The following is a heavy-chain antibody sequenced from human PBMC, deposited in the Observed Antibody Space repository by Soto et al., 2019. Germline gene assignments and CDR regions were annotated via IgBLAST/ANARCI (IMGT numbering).Heavy chain of an antibody. Sequence: QLQLQESGPGLVKPSETLSLTCTVSGGSISNTNYYWGWIRQPPGKGLEWIGSIYYSGSTFYNPSLKSRVTIPVDTSKNHCSLKLTSVTAPDTAVYYCASSGGDYAGPFDYWGQGTLVTVSS. V-gene: IGHV4-39*02. CDR1: GGSISNTNYY. D-gene: IGHD4-17*01. CDR3: ASSGGDYAGPFDY. J-gene: IGHJ4*02. CDR2: IYYSGST.